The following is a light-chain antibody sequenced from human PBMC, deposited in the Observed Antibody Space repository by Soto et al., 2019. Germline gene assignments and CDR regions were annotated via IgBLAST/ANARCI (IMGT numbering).Light chain of an antibody. V-gene: IGKV3-15*01. CDR2: AAS. Sequence: EIVMTQSPATLSVSPGDRATLSCRASESVTSSLAWYQQKPGQPPRLLIYAASTRATDVPAGFSGGGSETEFTLTISSLQSEDFAVYFCQQYNIWPLWTFGQGTKVDI. J-gene: IGKJ1*01. CDR1: ESVTSS. CDR3: QQYNIWPLWT.